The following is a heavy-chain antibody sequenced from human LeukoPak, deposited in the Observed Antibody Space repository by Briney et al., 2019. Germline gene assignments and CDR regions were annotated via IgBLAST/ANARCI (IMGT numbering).Heavy chain of an antibody. CDR1: GYTFTDYY. CDR3: VRDGGYGAYDGALDN. J-gene: IGHJ4*02. Sequence: ASVKVSCKASGYTFTDYYMHWVRQAPGQGLEWMGWINPNSGGINYAQNFQGRVTMTRDTSINTAYMELSRLTSDDTAVYYCVRDGGYGAYDGALDNWGQGTLVTVSS. V-gene: IGHV1-2*02. D-gene: IGHD5-12*01. CDR2: INPNSGGI.